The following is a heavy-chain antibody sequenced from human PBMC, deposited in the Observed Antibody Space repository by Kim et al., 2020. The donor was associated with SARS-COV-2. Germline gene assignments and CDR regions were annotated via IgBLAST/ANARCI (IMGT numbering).Heavy chain of an antibody. Sequence: TPSLTRRVTISVDTSKNQFSLKLSSVTAADTAVYYCARLDSSGWYLFDYWGQGTLVTVSS. D-gene: IGHD6-19*01. V-gene: IGHV4-59*08. CDR3: ARLDSSGWYLFDY. J-gene: IGHJ4*02.